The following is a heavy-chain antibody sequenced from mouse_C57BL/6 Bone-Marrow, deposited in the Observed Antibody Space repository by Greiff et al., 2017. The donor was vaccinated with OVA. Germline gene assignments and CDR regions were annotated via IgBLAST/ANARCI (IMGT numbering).Heavy chain of an antibody. CDR2: INPNNGGT. D-gene: IGHD2-5*01. CDR3: ARSSYSNYPPYYFDY. J-gene: IGHJ2*01. Sequence: VQLRQSGPELVKPGASVKISCKASGYTFTDYYMNWVKQSHGKSLEWIGDINPNNGGTSYNQKFKGKATLTVDKSSSTAYMELRSLTSEDSAVYYCARSSYSNYPPYYFDYWGQGTTLTVSS. V-gene: IGHV1-26*01. CDR1: GYTFTDYY.